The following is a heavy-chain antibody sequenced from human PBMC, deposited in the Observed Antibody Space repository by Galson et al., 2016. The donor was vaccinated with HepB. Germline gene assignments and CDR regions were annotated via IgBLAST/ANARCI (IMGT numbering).Heavy chain of an antibody. D-gene: IGHD3-3*01. CDR2: LWYDGSHK. Sequence: SLRLSCAASGFNFRSYGMHWVRQTPGKGLEWVAGLWYDGSHKNYADSVKGRFTISRDDSKNTLYLQMNSLRAEATALYYCARDPSGLGAIFGVVKPPDYWGQGSLVTVSS. J-gene: IGHJ4*02. CDR1: GFNFRSYG. CDR3: ARDPSGLGAIFGVVKPPDY. V-gene: IGHV3-33*01.